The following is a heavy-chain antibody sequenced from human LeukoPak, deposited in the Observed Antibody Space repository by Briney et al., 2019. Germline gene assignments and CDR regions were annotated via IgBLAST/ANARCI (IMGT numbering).Heavy chain of an antibody. J-gene: IGHJ4*02. Sequence: ASVKVSCKASGYTFTGYYMHWVRQAPGQGLEWMGWINPNSGGTNYAQKFQGRVTMTRDTSISTAYMELSRLRSDDTAVYYCARDPTWEWLSPSDYWGQETLVTVSS. CDR2: INPNSGGT. CDR3: ARDPTWEWLSPSDY. D-gene: IGHD3-3*01. CDR1: GYTFTGYY. V-gene: IGHV1-2*02.